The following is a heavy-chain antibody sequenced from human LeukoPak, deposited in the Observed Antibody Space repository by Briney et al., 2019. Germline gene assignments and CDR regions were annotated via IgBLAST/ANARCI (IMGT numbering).Heavy chain of an antibody. CDR2: ISAYNGNT. CDR1: GYTFTSYG. Sequence: ASVKVSCKASGYTFTSYGISWVRQAPGQGLEWMGWISAYNGNTNYAQKLQGRVTMTTDTSTSTAYMELRSLRSDDTAVYYCARESRRYSGYNWFDPWGQGTLVTVSS. D-gene: IGHD6-13*01. J-gene: IGHJ5*02. CDR3: ARESRRYSGYNWFDP. V-gene: IGHV1-18*01.